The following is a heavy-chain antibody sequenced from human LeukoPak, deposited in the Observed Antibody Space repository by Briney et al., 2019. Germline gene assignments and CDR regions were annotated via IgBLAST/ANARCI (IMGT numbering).Heavy chain of an antibody. CDR3: AKGGDTSGYYYFFDY. D-gene: IGHD3-22*01. CDR1: GFTFSLYN. V-gene: IGHV3-48*01. Sequence: GGSLRLSCAASGFTFSLYNMNWVRQAPGKGLEWVSQISASETSIKYADSVRGRFTISRDNVKNSVYLQMNSLRAEDMAVYYCAKGGDTSGYYYFFDYWGQGTLVTVSS. CDR2: ISASETSI. J-gene: IGHJ4*02.